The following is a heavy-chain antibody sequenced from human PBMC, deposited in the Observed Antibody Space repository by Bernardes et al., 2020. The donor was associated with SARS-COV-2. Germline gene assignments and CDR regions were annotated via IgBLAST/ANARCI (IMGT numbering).Heavy chain of an antibody. CDR1: GFTFGSYW. CDR3: ARAGSESDY. J-gene: IGHJ4*02. D-gene: IGHD3-10*01. Sequence: VWSLIRSCAASGFTFGSYWMTWVRQAPGKGPEWVANIKEDGSEENYVDSVKGRFTISRDNAKNSLYLQMNSLRVEDTALYYCARAGSESDYWGQGTLVTVSS. CDR2: IKEDGSEE. V-gene: IGHV3-7*01.